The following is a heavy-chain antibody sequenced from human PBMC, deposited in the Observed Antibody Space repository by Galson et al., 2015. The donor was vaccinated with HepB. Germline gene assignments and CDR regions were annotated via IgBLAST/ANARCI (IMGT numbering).Heavy chain of an antibody. CDR2: INTNTGNP. V-gene: IGHV7-4-1*02. CDR3: ARHHGAFDI. CDR1: RYTFSDYA. J-gene: IGHJ3*02. Sequence: SVKVSCKASRYTFSDYAINWVRQAPGQGLEWMGWINTNTGNPTYAQGFTGRFVFSLDTSVSTAYLQISTLKAEDTALYYCARHHGAFDIWGRGTMVTVSS.